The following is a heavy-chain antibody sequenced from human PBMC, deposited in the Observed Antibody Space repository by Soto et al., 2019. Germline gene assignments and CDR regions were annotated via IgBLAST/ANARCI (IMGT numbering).Heavy chain of an antibody. D-gene: IGHD5-12*01. CDR1: GYAFTGYY. CDR2: INPNSGGT. J-gene: IGHJ3*02. V-gene: IGHV1-2*04. CDR3: ARGGSTLGMATTSPRGGAFDI. Sequence: ASVKVSCKASGYAFTGYYMHWVRQAPGQGLEWMGWINPNSGGTNYAQKFQGWVTMTRDTSISTAYMELSRLRSDDTAVYYCARGGSTLGMATTSPRGGAFDIWGQGTMVTVSS.